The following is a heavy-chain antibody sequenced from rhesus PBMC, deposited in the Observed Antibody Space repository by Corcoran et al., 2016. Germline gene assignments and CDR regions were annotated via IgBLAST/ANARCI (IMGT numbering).Heavy chain of an antibody. D-gene: IGHD4-29*01. Sequence: QVQLQESGPGLVKPSETLSLTCAASGGSISGYWRGWIRQPPGTGLGWIGYIGGSSGSTYYNPSLKSRVTISTDTSKNQFSLKLSSVTAADTAVYYCAMNPLTTVAAKRVDGLDSWGQGVVVTVSS. V-gene: IGHV4-165*01. CDR2: IGGSSGST. CDR1: GGSISGYW. CDR3: AMNPLTTVAAKRVDGLDS. J-gene: IGHJ6*01.